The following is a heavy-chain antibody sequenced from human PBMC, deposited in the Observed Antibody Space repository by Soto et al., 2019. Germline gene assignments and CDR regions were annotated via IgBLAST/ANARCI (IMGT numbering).Heavy chain of an antibody. D-gene: IGHD6-19*01. V-gene: IGHV1-3*01. CDR3: ARGPEYSSGHQYNWFDP. CDR2: INAGNGNT. CDR1: GYTLTSYA. Sequence: ASVKVSCKASGYTLTSYAMHWVRQAPGQRLEWMGWINAGNGNTKYSQKFQGRVTITRDTSASTAYMELSSLRSEDTAVYYCARGPEYSSGHQYNWFDPWGQGTLVTVSS. J-gene: IGHJ5*02.